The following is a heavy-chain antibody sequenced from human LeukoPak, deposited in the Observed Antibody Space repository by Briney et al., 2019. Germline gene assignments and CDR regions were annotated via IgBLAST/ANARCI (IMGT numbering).Heavy chain of an antibody. J-gene: IGHJ6*02. Sequence: SETLSLTCTVSGGSISSGNYYWSWIRQHPGKGLEWIGYISYSGSTYYNPSLKSRVTISVDTSKNQFSLSLSSVTAADTAVYYCARITFVVEGYGMDVWGQGTTVTVSS. V-gene: IGHV4-30-4*08. CDR1: GGSISSGNYY. CDR2: ISYSGST. CDR3: ARITFVVEGYGMDV. D-gene: IGHD2-21*01.